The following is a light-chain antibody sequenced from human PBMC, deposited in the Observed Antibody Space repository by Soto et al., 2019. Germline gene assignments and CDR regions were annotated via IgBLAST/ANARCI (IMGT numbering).Light chain of an antibody. CDR3: SSYTSSTSYV. J-gene: IGLJ1*01. V-gene: IGLV2-14*01. Sequence: QSLLTQPASVSGSPGQSITISCTGTSSDVGGYDYVSWYQQHPGKAPKLMIYDVTNRPSGVSNRFSDSKSGNTASLTISGLQAEDEASYYCSSYTSSTSYVFGTGTKVTVL. CDR2: DVT. CDR1: SSDVGGYDY.